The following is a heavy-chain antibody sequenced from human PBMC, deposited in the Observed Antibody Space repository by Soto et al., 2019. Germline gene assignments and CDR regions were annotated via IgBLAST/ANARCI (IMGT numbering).Heavy chain of an antibody. J-gene: IGHJ6*02. V-gene: IGHV1-45*02. CDR1: GYTFTNYY. CDR3: ATGGYSNYADYYYYGMDV. CDR2: ITPFNGNT. Sequence: AVKVSCKASGYTFTNYYMNWVRQAPGQALEWMGWITPFNGNTNYAQKFQDRVTITRDRSMSTAYMELSSLRSEDTAMYYCATGGYSNYADYYYYGMDVWGQGTTVTVSS. D-gene: IGHD4-4*01.